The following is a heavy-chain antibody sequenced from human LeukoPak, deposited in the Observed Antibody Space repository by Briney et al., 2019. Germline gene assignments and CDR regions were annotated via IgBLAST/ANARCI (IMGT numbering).Heavy chain of an antibody. CDR1: GFTFGDYA. Sequence: GGSLRLSCSASGFTFGDYAMSWFRQAPGKGLEWVAFIRSKTYGGEIAYAASVRGRFTMSRDDSKSNAYLQMNSLKAEDTAVYYCARDQLGGEPHHYYFYFRDVWGKGTTVTVSS. CDR3: ARDQLGGEPHHYYFYFRDV. D-gene: IGHD4-17*01. CDR2: IRSKTYGGEI. V-gene: IGHV3-49*03. J-gene: IGHJ6*03.